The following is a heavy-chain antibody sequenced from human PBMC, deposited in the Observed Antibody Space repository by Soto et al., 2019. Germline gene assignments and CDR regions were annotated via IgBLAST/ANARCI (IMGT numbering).Heavy chain of an antibody. CDR2: IKQDGSEK. Sequence: EVQLVESGGGLVQPGGSLRLSCAASGFTFSSYWMSWVRQAQGKGLEWVANIKQDGSEKYYVDSAKGRFTISRDNAKNSLYLQMNSLRAEDTAVFYCVRVGRLGGYWGQGTLVTVSS. CDR3: VRVGRLGGY. CDR1: GFTFSSYW. D-gene: IGHD3-16*01. V-gene: IGHV3-7*03. J-gene: IGHJ4*02.